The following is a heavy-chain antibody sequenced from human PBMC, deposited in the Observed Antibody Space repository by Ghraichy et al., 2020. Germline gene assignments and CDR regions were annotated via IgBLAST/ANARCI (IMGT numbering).Heavy chain of an antibody. Sequence: GESLNISCAASGFTFSSYSMNWVRQAPGKGLEWVSYISSSSTIYYADSVKGRFTISRDNAKNSLYLQMNSLRAEDTAVYYCARDHTVTTYWYFDLWGRGTLVTVSS. D-gene: IGHD4-17*01. CDR2: ISSSSTI. CDR1: GFTFSSYS. CDR3: ARDHTVTTYWYFDL. J-gene: IGHJ2*01. V-gene: IGHV3-48*01.